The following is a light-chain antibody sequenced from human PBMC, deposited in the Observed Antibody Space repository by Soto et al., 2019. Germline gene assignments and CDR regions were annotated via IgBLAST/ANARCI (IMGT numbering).Light chain of an antibody. Sequence: DIQMTQSPSSVSASVGDRVTITCQASQGISRSLAWYQQKPGKAPKLLIYSASSLQSGVPSRFSGSGFGTDFTLTISSLQPEDFATCYCQQADTFPITFGQGTRLEIK. CDR3: QQADTFPIT. CDR2: SAS. V-gene: IGKV1D-12*01. CDR1: QGISRS. J-gene: IGKJ5*01.